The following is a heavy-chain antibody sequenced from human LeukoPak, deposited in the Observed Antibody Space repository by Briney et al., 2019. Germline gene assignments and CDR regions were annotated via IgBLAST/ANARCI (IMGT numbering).Heavy chain of an antibody. CDR1: GYTFTSYG. J-gene: IGHJ4*02. CDR3: ARRDYRGHSYGSEGY. CDR2: ISAYNGNT. D-gene: IGHD5-18*01. V-gene: IGHV1-18*01. Sequence: ASVKVSCKASGYTFTSYGISWVRQAPGQGLEWMGWISAYNGNTNYAQKLQGRVTMTTDTSTSTAYMELRSLRSDGTAVYYCARRDYRGHSYGSEGYWGQGTLVTVSS.